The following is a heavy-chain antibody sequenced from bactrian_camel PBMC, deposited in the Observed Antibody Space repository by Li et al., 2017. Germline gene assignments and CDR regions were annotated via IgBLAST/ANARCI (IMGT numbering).Heavy chain of an antibody. D-gene: IGHD4*01. CDR3: AADHYTDLEDTELC. Sequence: HVQLVESGGDLVHPGGSLTLSCAASGFTFSNNWVHWVRQAPGKGLEWVSTFYTGDGRTKSADSVKGRFTMSRDNAKNMLYLQMNNLKSEDTALYYCAADHYTDLEDTELCWGQGTQVTVS. V-gene: IGHV3S1*01. CDR2: FYTGDGRT. CDR1: GFTFSNNW. J-gene: IGHJ4*01.